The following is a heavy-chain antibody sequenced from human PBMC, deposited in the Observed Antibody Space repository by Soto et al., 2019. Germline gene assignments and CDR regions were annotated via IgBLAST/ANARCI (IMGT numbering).Heavy chain of an antibody. D-gene: IGHD6-19*01. Sequence: PSETLSLTCAVSGGSISSSNWWSWVHQPPGEGVEWIREIYHSGSTNYNPSLKSRVTISVDKSKNQFSLKLSSVTAAVTAVYYCARDVGVAGNNWFDPWGQGTLVTVSS. CDR2: IYHSGST. CDR3: ARDVGVAGNNWFDP. CDR1: GGSISSSNW. V-gene: IGHV4-4*02. J-gene: IGHJ5*02.